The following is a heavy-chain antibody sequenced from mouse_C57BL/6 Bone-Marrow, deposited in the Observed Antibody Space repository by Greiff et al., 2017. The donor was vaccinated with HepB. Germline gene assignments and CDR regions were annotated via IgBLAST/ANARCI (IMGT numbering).Heavy chain of an antibody. J-gene: IGHJ2*01. Sequence: QVQLQQPGAELVMPGASVKLSCKASGYTFTSYWMHWVKQRPGQGLEWIGEIDPSDSYTNYNQKFKGKSTLTVDKSSSTAYMQLSSLTSEDSAVYYCARLLRLLYFDYWGQGTTLTVSS. CDR2: IDPSDSYT. V-gene: IGHV1-69*01. CDR3: ARLLRLLYFDY. CDR1: GYTFTSYW. D-gene: IGHD3-2*02.